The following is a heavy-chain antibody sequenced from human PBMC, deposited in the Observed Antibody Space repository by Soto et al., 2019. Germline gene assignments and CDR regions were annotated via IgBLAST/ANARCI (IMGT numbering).Heavy chain of an antibody. V-gene: IGHV4-34*01. CDR3: ARDWTRYSSGWYYGMDV. Sequence: SETLSLTCAVYGGSFSGYYWSWIRQPPGKGLEWIGEINHSGSTNYNPSLKSRVTISVDKSKNQFSLKLSSVTAADTAVYYCARDWTRYSSGWYYGMDVWGQGTTVTAP. D-gene: IGHD6-19*01. CDR2: INHSGST. J-gene: IGHJ6*02. CDR1: GGSFSGYY.